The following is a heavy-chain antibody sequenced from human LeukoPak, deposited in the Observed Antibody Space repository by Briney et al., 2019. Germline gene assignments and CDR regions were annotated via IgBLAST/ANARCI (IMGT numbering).Heavy chain of an antibody. V-gene: IGHV3-21*01. CDR1: GFTFSSSS. Sequence: GGSLRLSCAASGFTFSSSSLNWVRQAPGKGLEWVSSISSSSSYIYYADSVKGRFTISRDNAKNSLYLQMNSLRAEDTAVYYCARDRGVTNDNDYWGQGTLVTVSS. D-gene: IGHD2-21*02. CDR3: ARDRGVTNDNDY. J-gene: IGHJ4*02. CDR2: ISSSSSYI.